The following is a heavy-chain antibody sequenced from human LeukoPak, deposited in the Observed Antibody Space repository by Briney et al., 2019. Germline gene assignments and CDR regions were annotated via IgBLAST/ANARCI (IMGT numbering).Heavy chain of an antibody. CDR3: ARESLRYYDSSGYLDY. J-gene: IGHJ4*02. CDR1: GFTFISYW. D-gene: IGHD3-22*01. V-gene: IGHV3-7*01. CDR2: IKQDGSEK. Sequence: GGSLRLSCAASGFTFISYWMSWVRQAPGKGLEWVANIKQDGSEKYYVYSVKCRFTISRDNAKNSLYLQMNSLRAEDTAVYYCARESLRYYDSSGYLDYWGQGTLVTVSS.